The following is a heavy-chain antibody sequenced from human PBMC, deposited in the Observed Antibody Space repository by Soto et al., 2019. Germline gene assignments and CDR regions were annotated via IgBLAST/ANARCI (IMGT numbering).Heavy chain of an antibody. CDR2: IYSGGST. V-gene: IGHV3-53*01. CDR3: ARGHRRIAAGLLDY. D-gene: IGHD6-13*01. CDR1: GFTVSSNY. J-gene: IGHJ4*02. Sequence: GGSLRLSCAASGFTVSSNYMSWVRQAPGKGLEWVSVIYSGGSTYYADSVKGRFTTSRDNSKNTLYLQMNSLRAEDTAVYYCARGHRRIAAGLLDYWGQGTLVTVSS.